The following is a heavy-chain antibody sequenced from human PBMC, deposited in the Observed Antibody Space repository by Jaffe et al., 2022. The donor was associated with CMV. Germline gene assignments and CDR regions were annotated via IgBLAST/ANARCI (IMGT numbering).Heavy chain of an antibody. CDR2: ISYDGSNK. J-gene: IGHJ4*02. CDR1: GFTFSSYG. CDR3: AKDLHETIAVAGTVVDY. Sequence: QVQLVESGGGVVQPGRSLRLSCAASGFTFSSYGMHWVRQAPGKGLEWVAVISYDGSNKYYADSVKGRFTISRDNSKNTLYLQMNSLRAEDTAVYYCAKDLHETIAVAGTVVDYWGQGTLVTVSS. V-gene: IGHV3-30*18. D-gene: IGHD6-19*01.